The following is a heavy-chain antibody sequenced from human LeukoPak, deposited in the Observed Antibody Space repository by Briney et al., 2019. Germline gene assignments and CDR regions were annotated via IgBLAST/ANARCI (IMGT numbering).Heavy chain of an antibody. CDR2: ISGSGRGT. V-gene: IGHV3-23*01. Sequence: PGGSLRLSCAASGFTFGSYAMTWVRQAPEKGLEWVSAISGSGRGTYYADSVKGRFTISRDNSKNTLYLQMNSLRADDTAVYYCAKDPMVRGLSYDCWGQGTVVTVSS. CDR1: GFTFGSYA. CDR3: AKDPMVRGLSYDC. D-gene: IGHD3-10*01. J-gene: IGHJ4*02.